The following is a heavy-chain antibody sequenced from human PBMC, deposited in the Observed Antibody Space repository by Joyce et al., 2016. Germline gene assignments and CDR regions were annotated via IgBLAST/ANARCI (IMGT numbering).Heavy chain of an antibody. CDR3: VKDGGCGDDWLDR. CDR2: SSNRGST. V-gene: IGHV4-31*03. D-gene: IGHD2-21*01. CDR1: GGSVNSVVNY. J-gene: IGHJ5*02. Sequence: QVQLQESGPGLVKPSQTLSLTCNVSGGSVNSVVNYWTWIRQPPGEGLGWIGYSSNRGSTNYNPSLKGRLVISLDTSKKQFSLRLRSVTAADTAVYYCVKDGGCGDDWLDRWGQGTRVTVSS.